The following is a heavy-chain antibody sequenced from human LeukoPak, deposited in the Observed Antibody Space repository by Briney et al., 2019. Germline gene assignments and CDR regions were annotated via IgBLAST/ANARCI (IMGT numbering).Heavy chain of an antibody. V-gene: IGHV1-8*01. CDR2: MNPNSGNT. J-gene: IGHJ3*02. CDR1: GYTFTSYD. Sequence: ASVKVSCKASGYTFTSYDINWVRQATGQGLEWMGWMNPNSGNTGYAQKFQGRVTMTRNTSISTAYVELSSLRSEDTAVYYCASSPYYDSSGYYRPGAFDIWGQGTMVTVSS. CDR3: ASSPYYDSSGYYRPGAFDI. D-gene: IGHD3-22*01.